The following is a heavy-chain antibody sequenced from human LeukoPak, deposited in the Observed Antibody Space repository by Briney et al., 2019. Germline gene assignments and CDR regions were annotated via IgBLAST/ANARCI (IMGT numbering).Heavy chain of an antibody. D-gene: IGHD2/OR15-2a*01. J-gene: IGHJ4*02. CDR2: ISVYNGDT. Sequence: GASVKVSCKASGYTFTTFAISWVRQAPGQGLEWMGWISVYNGDTNYAQNLQGRVTMTTDTSTGTAYMELRSLRSDDTAVYYCARDPNFRSYYDYWGQGTLVPVSS. V-gene: IGHV1-18*01. CDR1: GYTFTTFA. CDR3: ARDPNFRSYYDY.